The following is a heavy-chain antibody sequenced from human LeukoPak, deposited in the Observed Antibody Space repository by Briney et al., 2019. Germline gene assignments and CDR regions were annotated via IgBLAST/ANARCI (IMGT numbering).Heavy chain of an antibody. CDR3: ASSLYTAMVIDY. J-gene: IGHJ4*02. D-gene: IGHD5-18*01. V-gene: IGHV4-61*01. Sequence: SETLSLTCTVSGGSISSSSYYWSWIRQPPGKGLEWIGYIYYSGSTNYNPSLKSRVTISVDTSKNQFSLKLSSVTAADTAVYYCASSLYTAMVIDYWGQGTLVTVSS. CDR2: IYYSGST. CDR1: GGSISSSSYY.